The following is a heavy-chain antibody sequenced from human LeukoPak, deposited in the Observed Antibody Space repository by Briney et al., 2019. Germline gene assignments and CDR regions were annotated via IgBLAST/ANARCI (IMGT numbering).Heavy chain of an antibody. Sequence: GGSLRLSCAASGFTFSSYAMSWVRQAPGKGLEWVSAIRGSGGSTYYADSVKGRFTISRDNSKNTLHLQINSLRAEDTAVYYCAKDPKWRPHDFWSGYGDYWGQGTLVTVSS. D-gene: IGHD3-3*01. CDR1: GFTFSSYA. CDR2: IRGSGGST. V-gene: IGHV3-23*01. CDR3: AKDPKWRPHDFWSGYGDY. J-gene: IGHJ4*02.